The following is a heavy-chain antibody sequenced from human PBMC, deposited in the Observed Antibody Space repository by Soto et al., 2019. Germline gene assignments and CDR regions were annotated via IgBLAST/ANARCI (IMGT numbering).Heavy chain of an antibody. V-gene: IGHV3-30*02. D-gene: IGHD6-6*01. CDR3: AIARVADAALDH. CDR2: MSYDGSAK. Sequence: CMFSNHGMHWVRQAPGKGLEWVAFMSYDGSAKFYADSVKGRFTISRDNSKSTLFLHMSNLRAEDTAMYYCAIARVADAALDHWGQGTLVTVSS. CDR1: CMFSNHG. J-gene: IGHJ4*02.